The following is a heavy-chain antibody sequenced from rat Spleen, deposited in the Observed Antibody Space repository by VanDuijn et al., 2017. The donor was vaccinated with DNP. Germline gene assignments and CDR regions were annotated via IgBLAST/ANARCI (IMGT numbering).Heavy chain of an antibody. CDR1: GFSFSYYY. J-gene: IGHJ3*01. Sequence: EVQLVESGGGLVQPGRSLKLSCAASGFSFSYYYMAWVRQAPTRGLEWVAYIGSPAYAPYHGDSVKGRFTISRDNAKSTLYLQMNSLRSEDMATYYCARPIYNNHGGFAYWGQGTLVTVSS. V-gene: IGHV5-22*01. CDR3: ARPIYNNHGGFAY. CDR2: IGSPAYAP. D-gene: IGHD1-10*01.